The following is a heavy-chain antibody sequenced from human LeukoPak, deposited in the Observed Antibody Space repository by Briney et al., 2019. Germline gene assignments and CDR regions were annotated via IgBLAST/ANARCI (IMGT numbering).Heavy chain of an antibody. CDR1: GYTFTSYD. CDR2: MNPNSGNT. J-gene: IGHJ4*02. Sequence: ASVKVSCKASGYTFTSYDINWVRQATGQGLEWMGWMNPNSGNTGYAQKFQGRVTMTRNTSISTAYMELSSLRSEDTGVYYCARGRRIAAAGSQHLGYWGQGTLVTVSS. D-gene: IGHD6-13*01. CDR3: ARGRRIAAAGSQHLGY. V-gene: IGHV1-8*01.